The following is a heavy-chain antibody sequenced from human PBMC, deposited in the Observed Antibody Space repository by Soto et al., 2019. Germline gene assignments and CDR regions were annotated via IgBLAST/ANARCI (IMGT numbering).Heavy chain of an antibody. CDR2: INPNSGDT. J-gene: IGHJ4*02. V-gene: IGHV1-2*02. CDR1: GYTFTGYR. CDR3: VRIVGAL. Sequence: QVQLVQSGAEVKKPGASVKVSCRASGYTFTGYRIHWVRQAPGQGLEWMGWINPNSGDTKQIEKFQGRVTMTRDTSISTAYMELSSLNSDDTAVYYCVRIVGALWGQGTLVTVSS. D-gene: IGHD1-26*01.